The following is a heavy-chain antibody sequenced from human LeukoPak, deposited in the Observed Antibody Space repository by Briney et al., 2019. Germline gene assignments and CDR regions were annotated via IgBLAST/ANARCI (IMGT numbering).Heavy chain of an antibody. Sequence: GSLRLSCAASGFTFSSYAMHWVRQPPGKGLEWIGSGHYSGRAYYTPSLNSRVSISIDTSKSQFSLKLNFATAADTAFYYCTTTYDFTRGGFDYWGLGTLVTVSS. D-gene: IGHD3-10*01. CDR1: GFTFSSYA. CDR3: TTTYDFTRGGFDY. V-gene: IGHV4-59*12. CDR2: GHYSGRA. J-gene: IGHJ4*02.